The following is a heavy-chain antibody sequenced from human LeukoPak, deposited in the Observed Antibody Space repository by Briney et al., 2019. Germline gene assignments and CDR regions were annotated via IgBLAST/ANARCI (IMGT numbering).Heavy chain of an antibody. CDR1: GFTFSSG. J-gene: IGHJ4*02. D-gene: IGHD1-26*01. CDR2: ISYDGNHK. V-gene: IGHV3-30*18. Sequence: TGTSLRLSCAASGFTFSSGMHWVRQAPGKGLEWVAVISYDGNHKYDGDSVKGRFTISRDNSRNTLYLQMDSLKTEDTAVYYCAKGELHFNTCSFDYWGQGTLVTVSS. CDR3: AKGELHFNTCSFDY.